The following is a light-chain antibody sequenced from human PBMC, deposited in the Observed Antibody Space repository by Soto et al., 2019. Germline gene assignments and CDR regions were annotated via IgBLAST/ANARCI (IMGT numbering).Light chain of an antibody. CDR2: AAS. CDR3: QQASSFPPT. CDR1: QDISSW. Sequence: DIQMTQSPSSVSASVGDRVTITCRASQDISSWLAWYQQKPVKAPKIMIYAASSLQGGVPSRFSGSGSGTEFTLTISSLQPEDFATYYCQQASSFPPTFGQGTLLEIK. V-gene: IGKV1-12*01. J-gene: IGKJ5*01.